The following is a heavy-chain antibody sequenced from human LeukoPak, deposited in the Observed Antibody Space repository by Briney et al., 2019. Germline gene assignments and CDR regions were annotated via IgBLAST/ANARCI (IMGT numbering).Heavy chain of an antibody. D-gene: IGHD3-3*01. V-gene: IGHV1-2*02. CDR2: INPNSGGT. CDR1: GYTFTGYY. CDR3: ARSFLEWFQAPSGY. Sequence: GASVKVSCKASGYTFTGYYMHWVRQAPGQGLEWMGWINPNSGGTNYAQKFQGRVTMTRDTSISTAYMELSRLRSDDTAVYYCARSFLEWFQAPSGYRGQGTLVTVSS. J-gene: IGHJ4*02.